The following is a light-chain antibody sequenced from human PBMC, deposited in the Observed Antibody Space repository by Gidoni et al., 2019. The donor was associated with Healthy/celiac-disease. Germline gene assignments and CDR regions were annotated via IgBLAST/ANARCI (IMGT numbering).Light chain of an antibody. V-gene: IGLV3-25*03. Sequence: SYELTQPPSVSVSPGQTARITCSGDALPKQNAYWYQQKQGRAPVLVIYKDSERPSGIHERFSGSSSGTTVTLTISGVQAEDEADYYCQSADSSGTNWVFGGGTKLTVL. CDR3: QSADSSGTNWV. J-gene: IGLJ3*02. CDR2: KDS. CDR1: ALPKQN.